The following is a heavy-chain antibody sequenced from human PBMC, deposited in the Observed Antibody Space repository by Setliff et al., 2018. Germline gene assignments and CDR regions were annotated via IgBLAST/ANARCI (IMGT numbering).Heavy chain of an antibody. CDR2: IKQDEGEK. J-gene: IGHJ5*02. CDR3: ARGPGSGNSYWFDH. V-gene: IGHV3-7*04. Sequence: GGSLRLSCAASGFTFSIYWMSWVRQAPGKGLEWVANIKQDEGEKYYVDTVKGRFTVSRDNAKNSLYLQMNSLRVDDTAVYYCARGPGSGNSYWFDHWGQGTLVTVSS. CDR1: GFTFSIYW. D-gene: IGHD3-10*01.